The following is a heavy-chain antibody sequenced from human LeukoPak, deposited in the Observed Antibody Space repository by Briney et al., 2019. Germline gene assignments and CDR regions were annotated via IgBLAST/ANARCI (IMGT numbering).Heavy chain of an antibody. J-gene: IGHJ5*02. D-gene: IGHD5-24*01. CDR3: ARHDDGSTNLNWFDP. Sequence: SETLSLTCAVSGGSISSGGYSWSWIRQPPGKGLEWIGYIYHSGSTYYNPSLKSRVTISVDTSKNQFSLKLSSVTAADTAVYYCARHDDGSTNLNWFDPWGQGTLVTASS. V-gene: IGHV4-30-2*01. CDR2: IYHSGST. CDR1: GGSISSGGYS.